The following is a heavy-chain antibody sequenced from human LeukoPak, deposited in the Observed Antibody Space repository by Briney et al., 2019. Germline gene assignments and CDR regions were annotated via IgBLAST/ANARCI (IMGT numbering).Heavy chain of an antibody. CDR3: ARTARLPDS. CDR1: DDSIRTHC. CDR2: VYFRGIT. D-gene: IGHD2-21*01. J-gene: IGHJ4*02. V-gene: IGHV4-4*09. Sequence: SETLSLTCTVSDDSIRTHCWSWIRQPPGKGLESIGYVYFRGITNYNPSLQSRVTMSVDTSKNQLSLKLSSVTAADTAVYYCARTARLPDSWGQGTLVTVSS.